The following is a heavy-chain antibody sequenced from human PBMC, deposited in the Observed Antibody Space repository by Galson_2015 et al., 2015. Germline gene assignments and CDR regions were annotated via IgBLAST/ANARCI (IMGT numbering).Heavy chain of an antibody. V-gene: IGHV7-4-1*02. J-gene: IGHJ6*02. CDR3: AREVGDITMVRGAQGTYYYYGMGV. Sequence: SVKVSCKASGYTFTSYAMNWVRQAPGQGLEWMGWINTNTGNPTYAQGFTGRFVFSLDTSVSTAYLQISSLKAEDTAVYYCAREVGDITMVRGAQGTYYYYGMGVWGQGTTVTVSS. D-gene: IGHD3-10*01. CDR2: INTNTGNP. CDR1: GYTFTSYA.